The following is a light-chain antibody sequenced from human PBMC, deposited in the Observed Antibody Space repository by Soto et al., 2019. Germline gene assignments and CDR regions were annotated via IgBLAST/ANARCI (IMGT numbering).Light chain of an antibody. V-gene: IGKV1-5*01. CDR1: QSISNW. CDR2: DAS. Sequence: DIQMTQYPATPSASVGDRVTITSRASQSISNWLAWYQQKPGKAPKLLIYDASSLESGVPSRFSGSGSGTDFTLTISRLEPEDFAVYYCQQYGSSLTFGGGTKVDI. J-gene: IGKJ4*01. CDR3: QQYGSSLT.